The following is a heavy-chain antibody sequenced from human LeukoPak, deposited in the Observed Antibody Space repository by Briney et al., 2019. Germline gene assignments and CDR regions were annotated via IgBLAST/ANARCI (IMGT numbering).Heavy chain of an antibody. Sequence: GGSLRLSCAASGFTFSSYSMNWVRQAPGKGLEWVSSISSSSSYIYYADSVKGRFTISRDNAKNSLYLQMNSLRAEDTAAYYCARDEGTLPYNWFDPWGQGTLVTVSS. CDR3: ARDEGTLPYNWFDP. CDR1: GFTFSSYS. V-gene: IGHV3-21*01. J-gene: IGHJ5*02. CDR2: ISSSSSYI. D-gene: IGHD1-14*01.